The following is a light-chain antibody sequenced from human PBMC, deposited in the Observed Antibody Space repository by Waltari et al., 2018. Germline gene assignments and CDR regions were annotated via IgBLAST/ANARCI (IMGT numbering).Light chain of an antibody. V-gene: IGLV2-14*01. Sequence: QSALTQPASVSGSPGQSITISCTGTSSDVGGYTYVSWYQQHPGKAPKLMIYEVNNPPSGVSGRFSGSKSGNTASLTISGLQADDDADYYCTSYTSSITYVFGTGTKVTVL. CDR1: SSDVGGYTY. CDR2: EVN. CDR3: TSYTSSITYV. J-gene: IGLJ1*01.